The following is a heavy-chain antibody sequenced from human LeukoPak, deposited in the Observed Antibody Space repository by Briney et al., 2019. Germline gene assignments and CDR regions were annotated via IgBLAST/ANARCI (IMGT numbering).Heavy chain of an antibody. CDR1: GGSISSSSYY. D-gene: IGHD3-22*01. J-gene: IGHJ4*02. Sequence: SETLSLTCTVSGGSISSSSYYWGWIRQPPGKGLECIGSIYYSGRNYYNPSLKSRVTISVDTSKNQFSLKLSSVTAADTAVYYCARGPRFFYYDSSGYYDATVDYWGQGTLVTVSS. CDR3: ARGPRFFYYDSSGYYDATVDY. V-gene: IGHV4-39*07. CDR2: IYYSGRN.